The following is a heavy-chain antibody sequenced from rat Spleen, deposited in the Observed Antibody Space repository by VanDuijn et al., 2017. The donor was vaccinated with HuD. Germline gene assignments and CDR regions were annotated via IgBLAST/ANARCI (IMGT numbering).Heavy chain of an antibody. CDR2: ISTGGGST. V-gene: IGHV5S13*01. Sequence: EVQLVESDGGLVQPGRSLKLSCAASGFTFSDYYMAWVRQAPTKGLEWVAYISTGGGSTYYRDSVKGRFTISRDNAKNTQYLQMDSLRSEDTATYYCARRGELGVWYFDFWGPGTMVTVSS. J-gene: IGHJ1*01. CDR3: ARRGELGVWYFDF. D-gene: IGHD5-1*01. CDR1: GFTFSDYY.